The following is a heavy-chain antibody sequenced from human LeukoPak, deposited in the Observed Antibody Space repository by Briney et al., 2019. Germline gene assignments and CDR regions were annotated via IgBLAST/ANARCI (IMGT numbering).Heavy chain of an antibody. CDR3: AKDFGTFDI. CDR1: GFTFSSYG. Sequence: GGSRRLSCAASGFTFSSYGMHWVRQAPGKGLEWVAVIWYDGSNKYYADSVKGRFTISRDNSKNTLYLQMNSLRAEDTAVYYCAKDFGTFDIWGQGTMVTVSS. J-gene: IGHJ3*02. V-gene: IGHV3-33*06. CDR2: IWYDGSNK. D-gene: IGHD3-10*01.